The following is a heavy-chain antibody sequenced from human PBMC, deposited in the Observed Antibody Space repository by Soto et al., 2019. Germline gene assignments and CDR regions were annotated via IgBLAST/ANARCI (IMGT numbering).Heavy chain of an antibody. J-gene: IGHJ4*02. CDR2: IIPIFGTA. D-gene: IGHD6-19*01. Sequence: SVKVSCKASGGTFSSYAISWVRQAPGQGLEWMGGIIPIFGTANYAQKFQGRVTITADESTSTAYMELSSLRSEDTAVYYCARGRPSSGWGIVYYFDYWGQGTLVTVSS. CDR1: GGTFSSYA. V-gene: IGHV1-69*13. CDR3: ARGRPSSGWGIVYYFDY.